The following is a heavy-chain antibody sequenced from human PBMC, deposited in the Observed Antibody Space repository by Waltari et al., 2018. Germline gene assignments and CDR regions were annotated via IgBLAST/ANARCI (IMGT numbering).Heavy chain of an antibody. Sequence: EVQLVESGGGLVQPGGSLRLSCAVSGFTFSSYSMNWVPQAPGKGLEWVSYISRSANIKYYADSVKGRLTISRDNARNSLYLQMNSLRDEDTAVYYCARTQTSDYWGQGTLVTVSS. V-gene: IGHV3-48*02. J-gene: IGHJ4*02. CDR1: GFTFSSYS. CDR2: ISRSANIK. CDR3: ARTQTSDY.